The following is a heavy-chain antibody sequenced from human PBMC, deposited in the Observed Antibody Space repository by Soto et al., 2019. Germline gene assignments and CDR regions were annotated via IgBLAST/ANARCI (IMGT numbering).Heavy chain of an antibody. V-gene: IGHV1-2*04. D-gene: IGHD2-15*01. Sequence: GASVKVSCKASGYTFTGYYMHWVRQAPGQGLEWMGWINPNSGGTNYAQKFQGWVTMTRDTSISTAYMELSRLRSDDTAVYYCARVNLGYCGGGSCTHLYYFDYWGQGTLVPVSS. CDR1: GYTFTGYY. J-gene: IGHJ4*02. CDR3: ARVNLGYCGGGSCTHLYYFDY. CDR2: INPNSGGT.